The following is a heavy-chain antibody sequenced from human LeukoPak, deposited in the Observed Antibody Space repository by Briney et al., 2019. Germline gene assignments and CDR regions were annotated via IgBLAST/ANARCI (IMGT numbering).Heavy chain of an antibody. D-gene: IGHD3-9*01. CDR1: GFTFSSYW. Sequence: GGSLRLSCAASGFTFSSYWMSWVRQAPGKGLEWVANIKQDGSEKYYVDSVKGRFTISRDNAKNSLYLQMNSLRAEDTAVYYCARRMTYYDILTGCYPGGFDYWGQGTLVTVSS. V-gene: IGHV3-7*01. J-gene: IGHJ4*02. CDR3: ARRMTYYDILTGCYPGGFDY. CDR2: IKQDGSEK.